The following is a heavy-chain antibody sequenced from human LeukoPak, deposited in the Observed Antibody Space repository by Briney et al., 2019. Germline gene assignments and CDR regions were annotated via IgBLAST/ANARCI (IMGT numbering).Heavy chain of an antibody. Sequence: GGSLRLSCAASGFTFSSYGMHWVRQAPGKGLEWVAVISYDGSNKYYADSVKGRFTISRDNSKNTPYLQMNSLRAEDTAVYYCAKVASGQQLVLEDYFDYWGQGTLVTVSS. CDR1: GFTFSSYG. CDR3: AKVASGQQLVLEDYFDY. J-gene: IGHJ4*02. V-gene: IGHV3-30*18. D-gene: IGHD6-13*01. CDR2: ISYDGSNK.